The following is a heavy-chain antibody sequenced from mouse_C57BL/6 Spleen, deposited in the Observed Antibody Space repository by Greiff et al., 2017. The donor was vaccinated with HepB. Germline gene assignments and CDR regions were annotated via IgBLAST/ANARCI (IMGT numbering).Heavy chain of an antibody. CDR1: GYAFSSSW. CDR2: IYPGDGDT. D-gene: IGHD2-4*01. V-gene: IGHV1-82*01. J-gene: IGHJ3*01. Sequence: VQLQQSGPELVKPGASVKISCKASGYAFSSSWMNWVKQRPGKGLEWIGRIYPGDGDTNYNGKFKGKATLTADKSSSTAYMQLSSLTSEDSAVYFCASPYDYDEGAWFAYWGQGTLVTVAA. CDR3: ASPYDYDEGAWFAY.